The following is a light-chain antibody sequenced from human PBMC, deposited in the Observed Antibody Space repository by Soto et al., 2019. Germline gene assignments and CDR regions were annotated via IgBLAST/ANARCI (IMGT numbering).Light chain of an antibody. J-gene: IGLJ1*01. V-gene: IGLV2-14*03. CDR2: DVS. CDR1: SSDSGGYQY. Sequence: QSALTQPASVSGSPGQSITISCTGVSSDSGGYQYVSWYQQHPGKAPKLMLYDVSNRPSGVSNRFSGSESGTTASLTISGLQADDEADYYCSSFGSSSRLECFGPGTKRTVL. CDR3: SSFGSSSRLEC.